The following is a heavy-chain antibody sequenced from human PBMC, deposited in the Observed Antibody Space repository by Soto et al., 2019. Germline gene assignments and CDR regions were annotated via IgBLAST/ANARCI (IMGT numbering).Heavy chain of an antibody. CDR3: ARVRLGQWLTHPLGY. CDR2: INVGNGDT. J-gene: IGHJ4*02. Sequence: ASVKVSCKASGYTFTSYAIHWVRQAPGQRLEWMGWINVGNGDTTYSHKFQGRVTITRETSATTAYMELSSLRSEDTAVYYCARVRLGQWLTHPLGYWGQGTLVTVSS. D-gene: IGHD6-19*01. CDR1: GYTFTSYA. V-gene: IGHV1-3*01.